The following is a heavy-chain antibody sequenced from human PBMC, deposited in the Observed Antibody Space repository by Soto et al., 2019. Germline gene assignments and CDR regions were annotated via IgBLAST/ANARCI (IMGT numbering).Heavy chain of an antibody. CDR1: GFTSSSFV. V-gene: IGHV3-30*18. CDR3: AKERGVLDAFDI. D-gene: IGHD3-10*01. Sequence: QVQLVESGGGVVQPGRSLRLSCAASGFTSSSFVIHWVRQAPGKGLEWLAVISSDGNNQYYADSVKGRFTISRDNSKNTLYLQVNCLRAEDTAVYFCAKERGVLDAFDIWGQGTMVTVSS. CDR2: ISSDGNNQ. J-gene: IGHJ3*02.